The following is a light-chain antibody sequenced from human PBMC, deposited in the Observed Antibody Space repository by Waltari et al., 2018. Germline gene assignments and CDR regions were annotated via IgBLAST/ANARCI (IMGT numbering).Light chain of an antibody. V-gene: IGKV3-20*01. CDR2: DAS. Sequence: EIVLTQSPGTLSLSPGERATLSCRASQSFTRYLAWYQHKPGQAPRLLIYDASTRAAGIADRFSGSGSGTDFSLTISRLEPEDFAVYCCQHYVSLPVTFGQGTKVEIK. J-gene: IGKJ1*01. CDR1: QSFTRY. CDR3: QHYVSLPVT.